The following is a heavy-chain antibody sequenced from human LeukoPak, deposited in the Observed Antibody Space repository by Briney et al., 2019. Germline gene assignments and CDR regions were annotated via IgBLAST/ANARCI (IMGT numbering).Heavy chain of an antibody. V-gene: IGHV3-48*01. J-gene: IGHJ4*02. CDR3: AREGPSRSDYFDY. D-gene: IGHD6-13*01. Sequence: GGSLRLSCAASGFTFSSYSMNWVRQAPGKGLEWVSYISSSSSTIYYADSVKGRFTISRDNAKNSLYLQMNSLRAEDTAVYYCAREGPSRSDYFDYWGQGTLVTVSS. CDR2: ISSSSSTI. CDR1: GFTFSSYS.